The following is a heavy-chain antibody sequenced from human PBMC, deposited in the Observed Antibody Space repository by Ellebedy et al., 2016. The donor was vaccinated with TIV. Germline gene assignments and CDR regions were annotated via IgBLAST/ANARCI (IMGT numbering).Heavy chain of an antibody. CDR2: ISAYNGNT. D-gene: IGHD3-3*01. CDR3: ARNSRGFLEWLSPFDP. Sequence: ASVKVSCXASGYTFTSYGISWVRQAPGQGLEWMGWISAYNGNTNYAQKLQGRVTMTTDTSTSTAYMELRSLRSDDTAVYYCARNSRGFLEWLSPFDPWGQGTLVTVSS. CDR1: GYTFTSYG. J-gene: IGHJ5*02. V-gene: IGHV1-18*01.